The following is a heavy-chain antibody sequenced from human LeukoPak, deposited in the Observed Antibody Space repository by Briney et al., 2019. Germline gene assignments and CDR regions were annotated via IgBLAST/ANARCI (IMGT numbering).Heavy chain of an antibody. CDR2: IYTSGST. J-gene: IGHJ4*02. CDR1: SGSISNYD. CDR3: ARVYRDGYNYGFDY. V-gene: IGHV4-4*07. D-gene: IGHD5-24*01. Sequence: SETLSLTCTVSSGSISNYDWSWIRQPAGKGLEWIGRIYTSGSTNYNPSLKSRVTISVDTSKNQFSLKLSSVTAADTAVYYCARVYRDGYNYGFDYWGQGILVTVSS.